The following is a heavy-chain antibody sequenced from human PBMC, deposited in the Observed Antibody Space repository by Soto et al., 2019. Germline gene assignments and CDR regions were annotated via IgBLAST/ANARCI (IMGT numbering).Heavy chain of an antibody. V-gene: IGHV1-18*04. CDR2: ISAYNGNT. D-gene: IGHD3-22*01. Sequence: QVQLVQSEAEVKKPGASVKVSCKASGYSFTSYGISWVRQAPGQGLEWMGWISAYNGNTKYAQKFQGRVTLTTDTSTDTAYMELRSLRSDDTAVYFCARGSEEEGLDSSGCYSNFHYWGQGTLVPVSS. CDR1: GYSFTSYG. J-gene: IGHJ4*02. CDR3: ARGSEEEGLDSSGCYSNFHY.